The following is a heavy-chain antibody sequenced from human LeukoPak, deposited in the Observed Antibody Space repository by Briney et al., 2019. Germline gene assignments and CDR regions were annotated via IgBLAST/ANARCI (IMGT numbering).Heavy chain of an antibody. V-gene: IGHV3-21*01. J-gene: IGHJ4*02. CDR2: ISSSSSYI. D-gene: IGHD3-10*01. CDR3: ARSRYYGSGSYYVDY. Sequence: GGSLRLSCAASGFTFSSYAMSWVRQAPGKGLEWVSSISSSSSYIYYADSVKGRFTISRDNAKNSLYLQMNSLRAEDTAVYYCARSRYYGSGSYYVDYWGQGTLVTVSS. CDR1: GFTFSSYA.